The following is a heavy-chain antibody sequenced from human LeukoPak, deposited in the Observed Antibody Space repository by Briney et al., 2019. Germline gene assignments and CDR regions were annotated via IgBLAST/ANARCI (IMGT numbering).Heavy chain of an antibody. V-gene: IGHV4-61*02. CDR2: IQTSGRV. Sequence: SQTLSLTCSVSGGSVTSGPNYWNWMRRPAGKGLEWIGRIQTSGRVNYNPSLKSRVTVYLDTPKNLVSLKLTSVTAADTAVYYCARDRGNGDYGDYFDSWGQGTQVTVSS. J-gene: IGHJ4*02. CDR1: GGSVTSGPNY. CDR3: ARDRGNGDYGDYFDS. D-gene: IGHD4-17*01.